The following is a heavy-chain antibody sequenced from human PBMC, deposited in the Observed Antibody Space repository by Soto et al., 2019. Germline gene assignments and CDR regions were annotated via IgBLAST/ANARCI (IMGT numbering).Heavy chain of an antibody. Sequence: PGGSLRLSCSASGFTFSSYAMHWVRQAPGKGLEYVSAISSNGGSTYYADSVKGRFTISRDNAKSSLYLQMDSLRDEDTAVYYCAREGGRHCSPSRCYNAFDIWGQGTMVTVSS. CDR2: ISSNGGST. J-gene: IGHJ3*02. CDR1: GFTFSSYA. D-gene: IGHD2-15*01. CDR3: AREGGRHCSPSRCYNAFDI. V-gene: IGHV3-64*04.